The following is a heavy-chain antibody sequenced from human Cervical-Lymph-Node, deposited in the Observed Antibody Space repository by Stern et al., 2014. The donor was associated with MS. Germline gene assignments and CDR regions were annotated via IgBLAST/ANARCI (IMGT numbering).Heavy chain of an antibody. J-gene: IGHJ5*02. Sequence: QLVESGPEVKKPGTSVKVSCKASGFTFTSSAIQWVRQARGKSLEWIGWIVGGTVSTSYAQKVQEIFSITRDTATSTVYMELSSLISEDTAVYYCAAEMLLGYCNSVSCINHWGPGTLVTVSS. CDR2: IVGGTVST. CDR1: GFTFTSSA. CDR3: AAEMLLGYCNSVSCINH. V-gene: IGHV1-58*02. D-gene: IGHD2-15*01.